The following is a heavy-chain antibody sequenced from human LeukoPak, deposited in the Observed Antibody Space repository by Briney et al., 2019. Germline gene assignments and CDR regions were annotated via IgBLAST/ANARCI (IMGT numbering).Heavy chain of an antibody. Sequence: SETLSLTCTLSVGSISSYYWWSWTRPPAGKGLEWIRRVYSDESTDYTPSLKRRDSISLDKSKNQFSLKLTSVTAADTAVYYCARDEHTNGWHTCGLGALVTVSS. V-gene: IGHV4-4*07. CDR1: VGSISSYY. J-gene: IGHJ5*02. CDR2: VYSDEST. CDR3: ARDEHTNGWHT. D-gene: IGHD2-8*01.